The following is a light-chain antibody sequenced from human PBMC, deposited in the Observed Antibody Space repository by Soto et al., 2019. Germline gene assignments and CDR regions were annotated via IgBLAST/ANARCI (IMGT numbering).Light chain of an antibody. V-gene: IGLV2-14*01. CDR2: DVS. CDR1: SSDVGGYNY. Sequence: QSALTQPASVSGSPGQSITISCTGTSSDVGGYNYVSWYQQHPGKAHKLMIYDVSNRPSGVSNRFSGYKSGNTASLTISGLQAEDEADYYCSSYTSSSTLVFGTGTKVTVL. CDR3: SSYTSSSTLV. J-gene: IGLJ1*01.